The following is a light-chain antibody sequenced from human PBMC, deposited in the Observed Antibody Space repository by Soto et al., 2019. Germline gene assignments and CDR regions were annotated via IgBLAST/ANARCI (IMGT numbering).Light chain of an antibody. Sequence: EIVLTQSPGTLSLSPGERATLSCRASQSVRRSYIAWYQQKPGQAPRLLIYGASSRATGIPDRFSGSGSGTDFTLTIGRLEPGDFAVYYCLHYGGSPLTFGQGTRLE. CDR1: QSVRRSY. CDR3: LHYGGSPLT. J-gene: IGKJ5*01. V-gene: IGKV3-20*01. CDR2: GAS.